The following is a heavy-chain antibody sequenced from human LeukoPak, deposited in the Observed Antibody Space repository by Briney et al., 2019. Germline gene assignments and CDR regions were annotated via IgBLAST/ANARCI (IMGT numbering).Heavy chain of an antibody. CDR2: INHSGST. Sequence: PSETLSLTCAVYGGSFSGYYWSWIRQPPGKGLEWVGEINHSGSTNYNPSLKRRGTISVDTSKKQFSLKLSSVTAADTAVYYCARGLPPPPYYYGMDVWGQGTTVTVSS. J-gene: IGHJ6*02. V-gene: IGHV4-34*01. CDR3: ARGLPPPPYYYGMDV. CDR1: GGSFSGYY.